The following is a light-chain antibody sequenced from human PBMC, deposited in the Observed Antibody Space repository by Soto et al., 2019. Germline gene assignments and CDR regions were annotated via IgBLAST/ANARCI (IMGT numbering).Light chain of an antibody. V-gene: IGKV3-20*01. CDR1: QSVSSSY. CDR3: QQYGSSPPWT. J-gene: IGKJ1*01. Sequence: IVLTQSPGTLSLSPGERATLSFRASQSVSSSYLAWYQQKPGQAPRLLIYDASSRATGIPDRFSGSGSGTDFTLTISRLEPEDFAVYYCQQYGSSPPWTFGQGTKVDIK. CDR2: DAS.